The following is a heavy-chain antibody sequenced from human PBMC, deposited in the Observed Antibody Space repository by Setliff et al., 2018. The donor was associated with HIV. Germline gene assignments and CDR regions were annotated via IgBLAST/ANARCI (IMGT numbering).Heavy chain of an antibody. CDR3: ARAPWIQL. CDR2: TSGTGGSP. D-gene: IGHD5-18*01. V-gene: IGHV3-23*01. CDR1: GFTFNKYA. Sequence: GSLRLSCAASGFTFNKYAMGWVRQAPGKGLEWVSITSGTGGSPFYADSVEGRFTISRDNSKNTVYLQMNSLRPEDTAVYYCARAPWIQLWGQGTTVTVSS. J-gene: IGHJ6*02.